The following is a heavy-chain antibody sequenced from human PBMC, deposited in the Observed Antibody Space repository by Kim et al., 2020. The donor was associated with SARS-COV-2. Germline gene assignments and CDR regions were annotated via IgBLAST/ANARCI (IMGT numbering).Heavy chain of an antibody. CDR3: AAGSNGSYSHFDY. V-gene: IGHV3-11*03. J-gene: IGHJ4*02. CDR2: ISISSTYT. CDR1: GFTFSDYY. Sequence: GGSLRLSCAASGFTFSDYYMSWIRQAPGKGLEWVSYISISSTYTNYADSVKGRFTISRDNAKNSLYLQMNSLRAEDTAVYYCAAGSNGSYSHFDYWGQGTLVTVSS. D-gene: IGHD1-26*01.